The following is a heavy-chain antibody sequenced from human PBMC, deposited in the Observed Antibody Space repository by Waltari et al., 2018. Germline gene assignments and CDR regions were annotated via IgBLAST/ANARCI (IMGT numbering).Heavy chain of an antibody. Sequence: QVQLQQWGAGLLKPSETLSLTCAVYGGSFSGYYWSWIRQPPGKGLEWIGEINHSGSTNYNPSLKRRVTISVDTSKNQFSLKLSAVTAADTAVYYCARDSSSLDAFDIWGQGTMVTVSS. V-gene: IGHV4-34*01. D-gene: IGHD6-6*01. CDR1: GGSFSGYY. J-gene: IGHJ3*02. CDR3: ARDSSSLDAFDI. CDR2: INHSGST.